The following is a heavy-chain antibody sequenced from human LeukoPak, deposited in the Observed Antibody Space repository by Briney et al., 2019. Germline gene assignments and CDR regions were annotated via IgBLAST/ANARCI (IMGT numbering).Heavy chain of an antibody. D-gene: IGHD3-16*01. CDR1: GFCVSNNY. CDR2: ISRGDNT. J-gene: IGHJ4*02. CDR3: VKDAPGITLYD. V-gene: IGHV3-66*01. Sequence: GGSLRLSCADSGFCVSNNYMSWVRQAPGEGREWDYVISRGDNTYYTDSVKGRFTISRDSSTNTVYLQMASLRAEDTGMYYSVKDAPGITLYDWGRGTLVTVSS.